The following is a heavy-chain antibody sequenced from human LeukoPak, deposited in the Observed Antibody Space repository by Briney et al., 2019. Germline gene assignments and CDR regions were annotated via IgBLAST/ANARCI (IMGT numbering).Heavy chain of an antibody. D-gene: IGHD3-22*01. Sequence: GASVKVSCKASGYTFTSYGISWVRQAPGQGLQWMGWISAYNGNRNYAQNLQGRVTMTTDTSTSTAYMELRSLRSDDTAVYYCARIRGSGYFLYGMDVWGQGTTVTVSS. CDR3: ARIRGSGYFLYGMDV. CDR1: GYTFTSYG. J-gene: IGHJ6*02. V-gene: IGHV1-18*01. CDR2: ISAYNGNR.